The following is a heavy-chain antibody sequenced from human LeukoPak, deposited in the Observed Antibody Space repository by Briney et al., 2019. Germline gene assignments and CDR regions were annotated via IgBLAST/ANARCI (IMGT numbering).Heavy chain of an antibody. V-gene: IGHV3-7*01. D-gene: IGHD2-2*01. J-gene: IGHJ4*02. CDR1: GFTFSNYW. Sequence: EAGGSLRLSCAASGFTFSNYWMSWVRQAPGKGLEWVANIKQDGSEKYYVDSVKGRFTISRDNAKNSLYLQMNSLRAEDTAVYSCARDFGTGSTVWGQGTLVTVSS. CDR2: IKQDGSEK. CDR3: ARDFGTGSTV.